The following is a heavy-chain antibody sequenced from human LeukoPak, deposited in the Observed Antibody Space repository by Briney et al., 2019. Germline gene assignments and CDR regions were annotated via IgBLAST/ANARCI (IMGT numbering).Heavy chain of an antibody. J-gene: IGHJ4*02. CDR3: AREGEGIAAGYYFDY. V-gene: IGHV3-7*01. CDR2: IRQDGSEK. D-gene: IGHD6-13*01. Sequence: PGGSLRLSCAASGFTFSSYWMSWVRQAPGKGLEWVANIRQDGSEKYYVDSVKGRFTISRDNAKNSLYLQMNSLRAEDTAVYYCAREGEGIAAGYYFDYWGQGTLVTVSS. CDR1: GFTFSSYW.